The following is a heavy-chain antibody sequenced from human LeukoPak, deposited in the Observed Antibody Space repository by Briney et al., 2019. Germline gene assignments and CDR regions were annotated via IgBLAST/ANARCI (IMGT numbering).Heavy chain of an antibody. CDR3: ARDDYLGSGRRSGFFDY. D-gene: IGHD3-10*01. Sequence: SETLSLTCTVSGVSVTSSYWSWIRQPAGKGLEWVGHIYTSGTTNNPSLRSRVIMSVDTSKNQFSLKLTSVTAADTAVYYCARDDYLGSGRRSGFFDYWGQGILVTVSS. J-gene: IGHJ4*02. CDR2: IYTSGTT. V-gene: IGHV4-4*07. CDR1: GVSVTSSY.